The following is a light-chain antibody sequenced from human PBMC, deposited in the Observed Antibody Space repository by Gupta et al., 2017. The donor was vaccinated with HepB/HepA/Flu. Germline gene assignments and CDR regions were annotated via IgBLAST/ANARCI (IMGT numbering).Light chain of an antibody. J-gene: IGLJ3*02. CDR2: SNT. CDR3: AAWDDRLKGQV. V-gene: IGLV1-44*01. Sequence: QSVLTKPSSVSGHHGQRLTSSCSRRSSNNGSNAVNWYQQVPGTAPNLLIYSNTHRPSGVPDRFSGSKSGTSASLALSGLQSEDEADYYCAAWDDRLKGQVFGGGTKLTVL. CDR1: SSNNGSNA.